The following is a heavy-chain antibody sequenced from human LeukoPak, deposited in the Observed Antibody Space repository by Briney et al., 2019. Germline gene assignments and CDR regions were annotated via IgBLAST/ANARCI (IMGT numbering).Heavy chain of an antibody. CDR2: ISSSSSYI. V-gene: IGHV3-21*01. CDR3: AREGSRLGELSYNWFEP. D-gene: IGHD3-16*02. J-gene: IGHJ5*02. CDR1: GFTFSSYN. Sequence: RPGGSLRLSCAASGFTFSSYNMNWVRQAPGKGLEWVSSISSSSSYIYYADSVKGRFTISRDNAKNSLYLQMNSLRAEDTAVYYCAREGSRLGELSYNWFEPWGQGTLVTVSS.